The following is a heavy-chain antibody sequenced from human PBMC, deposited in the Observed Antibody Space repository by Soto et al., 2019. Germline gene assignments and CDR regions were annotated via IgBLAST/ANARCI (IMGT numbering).Heavy chain of an antibody. CDR3: ARGGHVVVVTAALDF. CDR2: VNPSGGHT. J-gene: IGHJ4*02. CDR1: GDTFTDYI. V-gene: IGHV1-46*01. Sequence: QVQLVQSGAEVKKPGTSVKVSAKAFGDTFTDYIINGVLQAPGQGFDGMGTVNPSGGHTTYAQHFLGRMTMTRDTSTSTLYMELTSLTSEDTAVYYCARGGHVVVVTAALDFWGQGTLVTVSS. D-gene: IGHD2-21*02.